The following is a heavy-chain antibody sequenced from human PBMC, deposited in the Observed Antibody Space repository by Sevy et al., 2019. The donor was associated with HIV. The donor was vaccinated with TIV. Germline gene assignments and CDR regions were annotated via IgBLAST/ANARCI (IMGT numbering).Heavy chain of an antibody. CDR2: SNPNNADDS. Sequence: ASVKVSCKASGYIVTDYYMHWVRQAPGQGLEWMGWSNPNNADDSRSAQRFQGRLTLTTDMSINPFYMELSRLKFDDTATYFCTRDDIYTHPWEFDWWSHGALVTVSS. D-gene: IGHD1-26*01. CDR3: TRDDIYTHPWEFDW. CDR1: GYIVTDYY. J-gene: IGHJ4*01. V-gene: IGHV1-2*02.